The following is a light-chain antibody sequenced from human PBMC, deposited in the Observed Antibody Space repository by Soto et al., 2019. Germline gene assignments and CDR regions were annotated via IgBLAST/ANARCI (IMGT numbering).Light chain of an antibody. CDR1: QGISSW. Sequence: DIPMTQSPSSVSASVGDRVTITCRASQGISSWLVWYQQKPGKAPKLLIYAASSLQSGVPSRFSGSGSGTDFTLTISSLQPEDFATYYCQQANSFPLPFGPGTKVDIK. CDR2: AAS. J-gene: IGKJ3*01. V-gene: IGKV1D-12*01. CDR3: QQANSFPLP.